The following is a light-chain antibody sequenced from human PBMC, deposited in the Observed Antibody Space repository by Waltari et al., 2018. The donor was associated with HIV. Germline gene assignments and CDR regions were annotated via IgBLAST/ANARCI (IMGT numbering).Light chain of an antibody. Sequence: QSALTQPASVSGSPEQSITIACTGTRSDVGSYKLVSWYQPHPGKAPKLIISEVSKRPSGVSNRFSGSKSGTTASRKISGLQAEDEADYHCCSYAHNDPWVFGGGTRLTVL. CDR2: EVS. J-gene: IGLJ3*02. CDR1: RSDVGSYKL. V-gene: IGLV2-23*02. CDR3: CSYAHNDPWV.